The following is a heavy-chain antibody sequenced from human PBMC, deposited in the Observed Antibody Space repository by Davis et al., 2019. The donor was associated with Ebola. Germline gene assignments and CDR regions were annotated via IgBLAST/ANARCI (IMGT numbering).Heavy chain of an antibody. CDR3: ARLPSIVTTTRYFDY. Sequence: PGGSLRLSCKGSGYSFTSYWIGWVRQMPGKGLEWMEIIYPGDSDTRYSPSFQGQVTISADKSITTAYLQWSSLKASDTAMYYCARLPSIVTTTRYFDYWGQGTLVTVSS. CDR2: IYPGDSDT. D-gene: IGHD5-12*01. V-gene: IGHV5-51*01. J-gene: IGHJ4*02. CDR1: GYSFTSYW.